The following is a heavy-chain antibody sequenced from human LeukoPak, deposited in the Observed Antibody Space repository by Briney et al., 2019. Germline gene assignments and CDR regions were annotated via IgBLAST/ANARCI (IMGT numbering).Heavy chain of an antibody. V-gene: IGHV1-46*01. CDR3: ARVNPGDYGDHGYY. CDR1: GYSLTELS. J-gene: IGHJ4*02. CDR2: INPSGGST. D-gene: IGHD4-17*01. Sequence: GASVKVSCKVSGYSLTELSMYWVRQAPGQGLEWMGIINPSGGSTSYAQKFQGRVTMTRDTSTSTVYMELSSLRSEDTAVYYCARVNPGDYGDHGYYWGQGTLVTVSS.